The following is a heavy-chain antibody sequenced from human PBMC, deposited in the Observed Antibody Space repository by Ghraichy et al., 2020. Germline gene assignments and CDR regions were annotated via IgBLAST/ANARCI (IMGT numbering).Heavy chain of an antibody. CDR2: INHSGST. D-gene: IGHD3-3*01. CDR1: GGSFSGYY. J-gene: IGHJ5*02. V-gene: IGHV4-34*01. CDR3: ARGPRITIFGVVIGPRWFDP. Sequence: SETLSLTCAVYGGSFSGYYWSWIRQPPGKGLEWIGEINHSGSTNYNPSLKSRVTISVDTSKNQFSLKLSSVTAADTAVYYCARGPRITIFGVVIGPRWFDPWGQGTLVTVSS.